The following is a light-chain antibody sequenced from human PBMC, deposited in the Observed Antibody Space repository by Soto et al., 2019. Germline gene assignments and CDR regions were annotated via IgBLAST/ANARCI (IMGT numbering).Light chain of an antibody. J-gene: IGKJ1*01. CDR3: QQYGNSRT. V-gene: IGKV3-20*01. Sequence: EIVLTQSPGTLSLSPGERATLSCRASQSVSSSYLAWYQQKPGQAPRLLIYGASIRATGIPDRFSGSGSGTDFTLTISRLEPEDFAVYYCQQYGNSRTFGQGTKLEIK. CDR2: GAS. CDR1: QSVSSSY.